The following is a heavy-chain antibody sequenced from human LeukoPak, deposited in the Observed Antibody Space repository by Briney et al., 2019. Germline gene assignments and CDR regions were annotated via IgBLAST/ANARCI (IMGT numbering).Heavy chain of an antibody. CDR1: GGSISSSNW. Sequence: SGTLSLTCAVSGGSISSSNWWSWVRQPPGKGLEWIGEIYHSGSTNYNPSLKSRVTISVDKSKNQFSLKLSSVTAADTAVYYCARDGYYDSSGGGNAFDIWGQGTMVTVSS. CDR3: ARDGYYDSSGGGNAFDI. J-gene: IGHJ3*02. V-gene: IGHV4-4*02. D-gene: IGHD3-22*01. CDR2: IYHSGST.